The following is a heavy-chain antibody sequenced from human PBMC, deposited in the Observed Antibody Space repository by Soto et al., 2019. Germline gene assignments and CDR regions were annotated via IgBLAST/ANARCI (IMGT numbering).Heavy chain of an antibody. V-gene: IGHV4-39*01. D-gene: IGHD4-17*01. J-gene: IGHJ5*02. CDR2: IYYSGST. CDR3: ARMGVTVTNDGPFDR. Sequence: QLQLQESGPGLVKPSETRSLTCTVAGGYISSSSYYWGWIRQPPGKGLEWIGSIYYSGSTYYNPSLKSRVTIPVDTSKNQFSLKLSSVTAADTAVYYCARMGVTVTNDGPFDRWGQGTLVTVSS. CDR1: GGYISSSSYY.